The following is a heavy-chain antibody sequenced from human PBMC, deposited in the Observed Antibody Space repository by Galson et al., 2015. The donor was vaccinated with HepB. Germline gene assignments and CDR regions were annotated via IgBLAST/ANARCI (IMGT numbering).Heavy chain of an antibody. V-gene: IGHV3-23*01. J-gene: IGHJ3*02. Sequence: SLRLSCAASGFAFTNYAMNWVRQAPGRGLEWVSEITGSGDNTDTPDPGKGRFTVSRDNSKNTLYLQMNSLRAEDTAVYYCAKEFYYDNSGYYGDAFDIWGQGTTVTVSS. CDR1: GFAFTNYA. CDR3: AKEFYYDNSGYYGDAFDI. D-gene: IGHD3-22*01. CDR2: ITGSGDNT.